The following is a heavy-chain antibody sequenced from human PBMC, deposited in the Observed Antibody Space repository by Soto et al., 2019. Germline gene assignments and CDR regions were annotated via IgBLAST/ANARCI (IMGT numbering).Heavy chain of an antibody. CDR1: GFSLSTSGVG. V-gene: IGHV2-5*02. J-gene: IGHJ4*02. Sequence: QITLKESGPALVKPTQTLTLTCTFFGFSLSTSGVGVGWIRLPPGKALERLALIYWDDDKRYSPSLKTRLAISVYTSKIQLTLKVANVVSVDTGTYFRHYRAEPPRGGYYLDTVGQGPQVAVPS. CDR3: HYRAEPPRGGYYLDT. D-gene: IGHD3-10*01. CDR2: IYWDDDK.